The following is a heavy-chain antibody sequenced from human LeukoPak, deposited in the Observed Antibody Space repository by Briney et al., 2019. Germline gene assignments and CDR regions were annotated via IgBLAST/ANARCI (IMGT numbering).Heavy chain of an antibody. V-gene: IGHV1-8*01. J-gene: IGHJ6*02. CDR2: MNPNSGNT. Sequence: ASVKVSCKASGYTFTGYDINWVRQATGQGLEWMGWMNPNSGNTGYAQKFQGRVTMTRNTSISTAYMELSSLRSEDTAVYYCATASSIVVVVAATDGMDVWGQGTTVTVSS. D-gene: IGHD2-15*01. CDR3: ATASSIVVVVAATDGMDV. CDR1: GYTFTGYD.